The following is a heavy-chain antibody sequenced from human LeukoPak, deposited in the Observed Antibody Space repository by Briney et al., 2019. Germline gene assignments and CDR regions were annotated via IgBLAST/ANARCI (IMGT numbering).Heavy chain of an antibody. D-gene: IGHD3-22*01. CDR3: ARAGGTYYYDSSGYYRLRFDY. Sequence: SETLSLTCAVYGGSFSGYYWGWIRQPPGKGLEWIGEINHSGSTNYNPSLKSRVTISVDTSKNQFSLKLSSVTAADTAVYYCARAGGTYYYDSSGYYRLRFDYWGQGTLVTVSS. CDR1: GGSFSGYY. CDR2: INHSGST. J-gene: IGHJ4*02. V-gene: IGHV4-34*01.